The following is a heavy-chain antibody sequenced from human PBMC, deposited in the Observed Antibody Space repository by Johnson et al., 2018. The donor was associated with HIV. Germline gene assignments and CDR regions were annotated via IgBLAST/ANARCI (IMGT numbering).Heavy chain of an antibody. CDR2: VSYDGSNQ. CDR1: GFTFSSYA. Sequence: VQLVESGGGVVQPGMSLRVSCAASGFTFSSYAMHWVRQAPGRGLEWVAVVSYDGSNQYYADSVTGRFTISRDNSKYTLYLQMNSMRAEDTAVYYCARDRGWELLLGAFDIWGQGTMVTVSS. J-gene: IGHJ3*02. CDR3: ARDRGWELLLGAFDI. V-gene: IGHV3-30*04. D-gene: IGHD1-26*01.